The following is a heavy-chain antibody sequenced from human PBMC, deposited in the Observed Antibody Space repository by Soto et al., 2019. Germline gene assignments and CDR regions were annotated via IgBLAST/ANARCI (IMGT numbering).Heavy chain of an antibody. Sequence: SPGLSCANAGFTFSSSWMSWVRQATGKGLEGVANIKQEGSEQYYVDSVKGRFTISRDNAKNSLYLQMNSLRADDTAVYYCARVIVVVVAATRGLNAFDIWGQGTMVTVSS. D-gene: IGHD2-15*01. CDR1: GFTFSSSW. V-gene: IGHV3-7*03. CDR3: ARVIVVVVAATRGLNAFDI. J-gene: IGHJ3*02. CDR2: IKQEGSEQ.